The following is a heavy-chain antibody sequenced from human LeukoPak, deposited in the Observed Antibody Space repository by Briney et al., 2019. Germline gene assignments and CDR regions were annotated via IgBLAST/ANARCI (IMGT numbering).Heavy chain of an antibody. V-gene: IGHV3-9*03. CDR2: ISWNSGSI. CDR3: AKDIRGSRGIAAAGPFDY. D-gene: IGHD6-13*01. Sequence: AGGSLSPSWAASGFTFDDYAVHWVRQATGEGLEWVSGISWNSGSIGYADSVKGRFTISRDNAKNSLYLQMNSLRAEDMALYYCAKDIRGSRGIAAAGPFDYWGQGTLVTVSS. J-gene: IGHJ4*02. CDR1: GFTFDDYA.